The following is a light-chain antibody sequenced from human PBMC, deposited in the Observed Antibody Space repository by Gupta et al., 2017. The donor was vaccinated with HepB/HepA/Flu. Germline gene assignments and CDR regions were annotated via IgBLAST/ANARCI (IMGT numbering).Light chain of an antibody. CDR1: QSVSSN. CDR2: GAS. Sequence: EIVMTQSPATLSVSPGERATLSCRASQSVSSNLAWYQQKPGQAPRLLIYGASTRATGIPARFSGSGSGTEFTLTISSLQSEDFAVYYCQQYNNWPPFTCGPGTKVEIK. V-gene: IGKV3-15*01. CDR3: QQYNNWPPFT. J-gene: IGKJ3*01.